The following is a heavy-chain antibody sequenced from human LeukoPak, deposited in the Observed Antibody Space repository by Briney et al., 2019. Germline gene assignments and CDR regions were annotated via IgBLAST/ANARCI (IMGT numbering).Heavy chain of an antibody. CDR2: INPSGGST. CDR1: GYTFTSYY. CDR3: AREGIAVAGILDYFDY. V-gene: IGHV1-46*01. J-gene: IGHJ4*02. Sequence: ASVKVSCKASGYTFTSYYMRWVRQAPGQGLEWMGIINPSGGSTSYAQKFQGRVTMTRDTSTSTVYMELSSLRSEDTAVYYCAREGIAVAGILDYFDYWGQGTLVTVSS. D-gene: IGHD6-19*01.